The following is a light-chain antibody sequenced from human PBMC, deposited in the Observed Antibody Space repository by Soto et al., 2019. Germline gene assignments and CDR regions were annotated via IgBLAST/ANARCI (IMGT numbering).Light chain of an antibody. CDR2: EVT. CDR1: SSDVGSDSNS. CDR3: SSYTTSSTLWV. J-gene: IGLJ3*02. Sequence: QSALTQPASVSGSPGQSITISCTGTSSDVGSDSNSVSWYQQHAGEAPKLMIFEVTNRPSGVSDRFSGSKSGNTASLTISGLQAGDEADYYCSSYTTSSTLWVFGGGTKVTVL. V-gene: IGLV2-14*01.